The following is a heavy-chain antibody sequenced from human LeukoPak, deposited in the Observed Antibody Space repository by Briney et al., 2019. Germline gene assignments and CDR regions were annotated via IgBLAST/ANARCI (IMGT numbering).Heavy chain of an antibody. Sequence: SVKVSCKASGGTFSSYAISWVRQAPGQGLEWMGRIIPILGIANYAQKFQGRVTMTRDTSTSTVYMELSSLRSEDTAVYYCARETVGATGYWGQGTLVTVSS. J-gene: IGHJ4*02. D-gene: IGHD1-26*01. V-gene: IGHV1-69*04. CDR2: IIPILGIA. CDR3: ARETVGATGY. CDR1: GGTFSSYA.